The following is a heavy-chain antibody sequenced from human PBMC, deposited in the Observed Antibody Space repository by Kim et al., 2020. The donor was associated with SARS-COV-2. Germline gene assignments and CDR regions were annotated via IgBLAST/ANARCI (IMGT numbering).Heavy chain of an antibody. J-gene: IGHJ4*02. D-gene: IGHD6-6*01. V-gene: IGHV3-74*01. Sequence: GGSLRLSCAASGFTFTTYWMHWVRQAPGKGLVWVARIFSDGATAYADSVHGRLTISRDNAKRMVSLHMNSLRVEDTAIYYCVRDRPVWDWGQGTLVTVSS. CDR2: IFSDGAT. CDR1: GFTFTTYW. CDR3: VRDRPVWD.